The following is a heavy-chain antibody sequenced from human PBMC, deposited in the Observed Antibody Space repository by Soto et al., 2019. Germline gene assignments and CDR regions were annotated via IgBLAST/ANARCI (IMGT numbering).Heavy chain of an antibody. J-gene: IGHJ3*02. D-gene: IGHD3-3*01. CDR2: ISAYNGNT. CDR1: GYTFTSYG. V-gene: IGHV1-18*01. CDR3: ASSRQYDFWSGSYDAFDI. Sequence: PSVKVSCKASGYTFTSYGISWVRQAPGQGLEWMGWISAYNGNTNYAQKLQGRVTMTTDTSTSTAYMELRSLRSDDTAVYYCASSRQYDFWSGSYDAFDIWGQGTMVTVSS.